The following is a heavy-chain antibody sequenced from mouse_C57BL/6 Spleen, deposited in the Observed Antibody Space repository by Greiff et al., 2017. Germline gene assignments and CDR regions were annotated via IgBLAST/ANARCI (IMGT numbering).Heavy chain of an antibody. V-gene: IGHV1-69*01. J-gene: IGHJ2*01. D-gene: IGHD1-1*01. Sequence: QVQLQQPGAELVMPGASVKLSCKASGYTFTSYWMHWVKQRPGQGLEWIGEIDPSDSYTNYNQKFKGQSTLTVDKSSSTAYMQLSSLTSEDSAVYYCAKRGYGSSYGYWGQGTTLTVSS. CDR1: GYTFTSYW. CDR3: AKRGYGSSYGY. CDR2: IDPSDSYT.